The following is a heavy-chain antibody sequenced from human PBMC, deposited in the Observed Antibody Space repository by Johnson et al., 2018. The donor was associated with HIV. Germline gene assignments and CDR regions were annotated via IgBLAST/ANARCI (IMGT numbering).Heavy chain of an antibody. J-gene: IGHJ3*02. CDR3: ARVFRDYYDSSGYSYDAFDI. D-gene: IGHD3-22*01. Sequence: VQLVESGGGLVQPGGSLRLSCAASGFRFDEYAMSWVRQAPGKGLEWVANIKQDRSEKYYVDSVKGRFTISRDNAKNSLYLQMNSLRGEDTAVYYCARVFRDYYDSSGYSYDAFDIWGQGTMVTVSP. CDR2: IKQDRSEK. V-gene: IGHV3-7*05. CDR1: GFRFDEYA.